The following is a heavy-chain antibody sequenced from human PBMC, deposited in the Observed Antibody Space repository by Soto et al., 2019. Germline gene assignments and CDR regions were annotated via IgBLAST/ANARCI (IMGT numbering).Heavy chain of an antibody. CDR1: GFTFSSYS. V-gene: IGHV3-48*02. CDR2: ISSSSSTI. J-gene: IGHJ5*02. Sequence: VGSLRLSCAASGFTFSSYSMNWVRQAPGKGLEWVSYISSSSSTIYYADSVKGRFTISRDNAKNSLYLQMNSLRDEDTAVYYCAREASQSGSYYDNWFDPWGQGTLVTVSS. CDR3: AREASQSGSYYDNWFDP. D-gene: IGHD1-26*01.